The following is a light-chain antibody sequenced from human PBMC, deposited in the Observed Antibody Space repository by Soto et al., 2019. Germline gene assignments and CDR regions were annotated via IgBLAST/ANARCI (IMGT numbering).Light chain of an antibody. Sequence: QSALTQPRSVSASPGQSVTISCTGTSSDVGGYNHVSWYQQHPGKAPKLIIYDVSKRPSGLPDRFSASKSGNTASLTISGLQSEDEADYYCCSYAGNYTWVFGGGTKLTVL. V-gene: IGLV2-11*01. CDR1: SSDVGGYNH. CDR2: DVS. J-gene: IGLJ3*02. CDR3: CSYAGNYTWV.